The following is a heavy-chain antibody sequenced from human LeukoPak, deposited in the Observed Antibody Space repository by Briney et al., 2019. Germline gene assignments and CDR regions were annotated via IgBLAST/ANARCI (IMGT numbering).Heavy chain of an antibody. CDR1: GFTFKDYG. D-gene: IGHD1-26*01. J-gene: IGHJ6*02. CDR2: INWNGGGT. V-gene: IGHV3-9*01. Sequence: GRSLRLSCAATGFTFKDYGMHWVRQPPGKGLEWVSSINWNGGGTDYADSVKGRFTISRDNARNSLYLQLSSLRPEDTALYYCAKHMRATNTYSFFGLDVWGQGTTVTVSS. CDR3: AKHMRATNTYSFFGLDV.